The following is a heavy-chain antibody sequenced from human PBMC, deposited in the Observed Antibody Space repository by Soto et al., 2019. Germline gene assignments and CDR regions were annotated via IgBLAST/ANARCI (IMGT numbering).Heavy chain of an antibody. CDR3: SLTTPDTYTAMALFDY. V-gene: IGHV1-69*13. CDR1: GGTFSSYA. CDR2: IIRIFGTA. D-gene: IGHD5-18*01. J-gene: IGHJ4*02. Sequence: ASVKVSCKASGGTFSSYAISWVRQAPGQGLEWMGGIIRIFGTANYAQKFQGRVTITADESTSTAYMELSSLRSEDTAVYYCSLTTPDTYTAMALFDYWGQGTLVTVSS.